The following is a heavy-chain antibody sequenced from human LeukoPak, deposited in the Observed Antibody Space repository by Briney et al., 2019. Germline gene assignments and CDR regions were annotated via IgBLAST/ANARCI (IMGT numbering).Heavy chain of an antibody. Sequence: PGGSLRLSCVGSGFTCGSYWMSWVRQAPGKGLEWVANIKHDGSDHYYADSVAGRFTISRDNAKNSLYLEMSSLRAEDAAVYFCVRHPGSYNVLTGYSYYFDYWGQGTLVTVSS. J-gene: IGHJ4*02. CDR1: GFTCGSYW. V-gene: IGHV3-7*01. CDR3: VRHPGSYNVLTGYSYYFDY. CDR2: IKHDGSDH. D-gene: IGHD3-9*01.